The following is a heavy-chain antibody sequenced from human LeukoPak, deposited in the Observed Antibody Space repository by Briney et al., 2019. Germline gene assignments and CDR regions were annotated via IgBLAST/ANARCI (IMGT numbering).Heavy chain of an antibody. J-gene: IGHJ3*02. CDR2: ISSSSSYI. V-gene: IGHV3-21*04. D-gene: IGHD3-3*01. CDR1: GFTFSSYS. CDR3: AKGLSASGRFNAFDI. Sequence: GGSLRLSCAASGFTFSSYSMNWVRQAPGKGLEWVSSISSSSSYIYYADSVKGRFTISRDNAKNSLYLQMSSLRVEDTAVYHCAKGLSASGRFNAFDIWGQGTMVTVSS.